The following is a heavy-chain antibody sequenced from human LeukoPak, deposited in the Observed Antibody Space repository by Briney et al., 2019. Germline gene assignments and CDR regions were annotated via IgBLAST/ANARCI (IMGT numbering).Heavy chain of an antibody. CDR2: IIPIFGTA. V-gene: IGHV1-69*05. Sequence: GSSVKVSCKASGGTFSSYAISWVRQAPGQGLEWMGGIIPIFGTANYAQKFQGRVTITTDESTSTAYMELSSLRSEDTAVYYCARSIWIQLWPRKNYYYYYYMDVWGKGTTVTVSS. J-gene: IGHJ6*03. CDR1: GGTFSSYA. D-gene: IGHD5-18*01. CDR3: ARSIWIQLWPRKNYYYYYYMDV.